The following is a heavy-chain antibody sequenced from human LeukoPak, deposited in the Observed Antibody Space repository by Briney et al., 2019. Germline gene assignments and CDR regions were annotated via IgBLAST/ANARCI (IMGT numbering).Heavy chain of an antibody. J-gene: IGHJ4*02. CDR2: IYYTGST. Sequence: SETLSLTCTVSGDLISTYYWTWIRQPPGKGLEWIAYIYYTGSTNYNPSLKSRVTISVDTSKNQFSLKLSSVTAADTAVYYCARVYSSSWYTALYTLYYFDYWGQGTLVTVSS. CDR1: GDLISTYY. V-gene: IGHV4-59*01. D-gene: IGHD6-13*01. CDR3: ARVYSSSWYTALYTLYYFDY.